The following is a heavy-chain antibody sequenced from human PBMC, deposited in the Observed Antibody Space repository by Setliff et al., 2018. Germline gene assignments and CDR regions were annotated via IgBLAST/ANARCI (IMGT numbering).Heavy chain of an antibody. V-gene: IGHV3-21*04. CDR2: ISSSSSYI. Sequence: GGSLRLSCAASGFTFSSYSMNWVRQAPGKGLEWVSSISSSSSYIYYADSVKGRFTISRDNAKNSLYLQMNSLRAEDTAVYYCAKGAFSGSYYFDYWGQGTLVTVPQ. CDR1: GFTFSSYS. D-gene: IGHD3-22*01. CDR3: AKGAFSGSYYFDY. J-gene: IGHJ4*02.